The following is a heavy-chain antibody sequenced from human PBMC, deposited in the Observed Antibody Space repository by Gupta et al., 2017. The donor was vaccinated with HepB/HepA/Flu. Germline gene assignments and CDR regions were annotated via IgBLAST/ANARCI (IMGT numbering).Heavy chain of an antibody. D-gene: IGHD3-9*01. J-gene: IGHJ4*02. V-gene: IGHV3-23*01. CDR2: LDNSGDYT. CDR1: GFMFSSYA. CDR3: AKHSGVTRIGRYFDF. Sequence: EVQMLESGGGLVQPGGSLRLSCAASGFMFSSYAMSWVPQAPGKGLELVSALDNSGDYTYYADSAKGRFTIFRDNSKGTLYLEMNSLTADDTAVYYCAKHSGVTRIGRYFDFWGQGTLVTVSS.